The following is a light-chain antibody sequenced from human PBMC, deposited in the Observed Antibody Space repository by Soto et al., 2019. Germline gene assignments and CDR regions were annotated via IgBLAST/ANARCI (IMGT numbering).Light chain of an antibody. CDR2: EVS. CDR3: STYAGSTVV. Sequence: QSVLTQPPSASGSPGQSVTISCTGTSSDVVGYNYVSWYQQHPGKAPKLMIYEVSKRPSGVPDRFSGSKSGNTASLTVSGLQAEDEADYYCSTYAGSTVVFGGGTKLTVL. J-gene: IGLJ2*01. V-gene: IGLV2-8*01. CDR1: SSDVVGYNY.